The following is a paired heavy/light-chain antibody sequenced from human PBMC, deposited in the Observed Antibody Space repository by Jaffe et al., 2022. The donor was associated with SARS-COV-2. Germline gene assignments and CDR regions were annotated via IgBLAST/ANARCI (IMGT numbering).Heavy chain of an antibody. CDR2: ISSGSGGTK. CDR1: GFTFSIYP. CDR3: AKYLAGATRAFDS. V-gene: IGHV3-23*04. J-gene: IGHJ5*01. D-gene: IGHD1-1*01. Sequence: EVQLVESGGGLVQPGGSLTLSCAASGFTFSIYPMTWVRQAPGKGLEWVSSISSGSGGTKNYADSVKGRFTISRDNSKGTLALQMNSLRAEDTAVYYCAKYLAGATRAFDSWGQGTLVTVSS.
Light chain of an antibody. CDR3: QQVNSIPLA. V-gene: IGKV1-9*01. J-gene: IGKJ4*01. Sequence: DIQLTQSPSFLSASVGDRVTITCRASQGISSYLAWYQQKPGKAPKLLIYPASTLQSGVPSRFSGGGSGTEFTLTISSLQPEDFATYYCQQVNSIPLAFGGGTKVEIK. CDR1: QGISSY. CDR2: PAS.